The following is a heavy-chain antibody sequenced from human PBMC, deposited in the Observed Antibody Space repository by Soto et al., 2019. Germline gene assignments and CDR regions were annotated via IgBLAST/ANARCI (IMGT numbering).Heavy chain of an antibody. D-gene: IGHD2-21*01. V-gene: IGHV4-30-4*01. Sequence: QVQLQESGPGLVKPSQTLSLTCTVSGGSISSGDYYWSWIRQPPGKGLEWIGYIYYSGSTYYNPSLKSRVTISVDTSKNLFSLKLSSVTAADTAVYYCARDGAYGPHGGLPMRNAFDIWGQGTMVTVSS. CDR1: GGSISSGDYY. CDR3: ARDGAYGPHGGLPMRNAFDI. CDR2: IYYSGST. J-gene: IGHJ3*02.